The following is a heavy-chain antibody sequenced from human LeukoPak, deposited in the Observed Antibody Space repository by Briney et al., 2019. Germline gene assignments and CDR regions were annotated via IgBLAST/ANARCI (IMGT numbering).Heavy chain of an antibody. CDR3: ARARGSYSSSWYYRYFDY. V-gene: IGHV1-69*13. D-gene: IGHD6-13*01. CDR2: IIPIFGAA. Sequence: SVKVSCKASGGTFSSYAISWVRQAPGQGLEWMGGIIPIFGAANYAQKFQGRVTITADESTSTAYMELSSLRSEDTAVYYCARARGSYSSSWYYRYFDYWGQGTLVTVSS. J-gene: IGHJ4*02. CDR1: GGTFSSYA.